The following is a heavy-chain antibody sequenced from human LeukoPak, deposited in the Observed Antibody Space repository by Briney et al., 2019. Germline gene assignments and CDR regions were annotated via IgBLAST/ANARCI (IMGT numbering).Heavy chain of an antibody. CDR3: GRTEYYFDY. V-gene: IGHV4-59*01. D-gene: IGHD3-10*01. CDR2: IYYSGST. Sequence: PSETLSLTCTVSGGSISSYYWSWIRQPPGKGLEWIGYIYYSGSTNYNPSLKGRVTMSAYTSKNQFSLKLSSVTAADTAVYYCGRTEYYFDYWGQGTLVTVSS. CDR1: GGSISSYY. J-gene: IGHJ4*02.